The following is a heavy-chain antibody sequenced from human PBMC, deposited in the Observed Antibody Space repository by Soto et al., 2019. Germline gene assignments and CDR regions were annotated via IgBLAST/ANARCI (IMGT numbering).Heavy chain of an antibody. CDR3: ARERPTFYYDSRATQSTHY. CDR1: GGTFSSYA. CDR2: IIPIFGTA. V-gene: IGHV1-69*13. D-gene: IGHD3-22*01. J-gene: IGHJ4*02. Sequence: VASVKVSCKASGGTFSSYAISWVRQAPGQGLEWMGGIIPIFGTANYAQKFQGRVTITADESTSTAYMELSSLRSEDTAVYYCARERPTFYYDSRATQSTHYFDQRPLVTVS.